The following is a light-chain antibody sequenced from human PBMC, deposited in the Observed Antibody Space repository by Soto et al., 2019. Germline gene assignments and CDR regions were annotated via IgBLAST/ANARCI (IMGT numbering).Light chain of an antibody. J-gene: IGLJ1*01. CDR3: QSYDSSLSGSYV. CDR2: GNS. CDR1: SSNIGAGYD. Sequence: QSVLTRPPSVSGAPGERVTISCPGSSSNIGAGYDVHWYQQLPGTAPKLLIYGNSNRPSGVPDRFSGSKSGTSASLAITGLQAEDEADYYCQSYDSSLSGSYVFGTGTKVTVL. V-gene: IGLV1-40*01.